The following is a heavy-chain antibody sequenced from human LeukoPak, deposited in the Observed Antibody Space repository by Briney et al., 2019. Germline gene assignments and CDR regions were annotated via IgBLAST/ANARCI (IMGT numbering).Heavy chain of an antibody. J-gene: IGHJ4*02. Sequence: SQTLSLTCAISGDSVSSNSVTWNWIRQSPSRGLEWLGRTYYRSTWYNDYAVSVKSRITINPDTSENQFFLQLKSVTPEDTAVYYCARDNDGYNTFDSWGQGTLVTVSS. CDR2: TYYRSTWYN. D-gene: IGHD5-24*01. V-gene: IGHV6-1*01. CDR1: GDSVSSNSVT. CDR3: ARDNDGYNTFDS.